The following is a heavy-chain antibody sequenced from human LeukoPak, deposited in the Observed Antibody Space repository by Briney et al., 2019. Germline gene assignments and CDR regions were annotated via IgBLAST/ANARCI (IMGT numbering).Heavy chain of an antibody. V-gene: IGHV3-30*02. J-gene: IGHJ4*02. CDR2: IWYDGSNK. CDR1: VFTFSSYG. Sequence: PGGSLRLSCAASVFTFSSYGMHWVRQAPGKGLEWVAVIWYDGSNKYYADSVKGRFTISRDNSKNTLYLQMNSLRAEDTAVYYCAKDHVGATDFDYWGQGTLVTVSS. CDR3: AKDHVGATDFDY. D-gene: IGHD1-26*01.